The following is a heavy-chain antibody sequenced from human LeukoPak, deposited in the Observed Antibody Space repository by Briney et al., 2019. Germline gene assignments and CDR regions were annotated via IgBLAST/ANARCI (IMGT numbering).Heavy chain of an antibody. D-gene: IGHD3-16*02. Sequence: PGGSLRLSSAASGFTFSSYSMNWVRQAPGKGLEWVSAISSDSTLIYYTDSLKGRLTISRDNAKNSLFLQIHSLRAEDTAVYYCARDYRRDFDYWGQGTLVTVSS. J-gene: IGHJ4*02. CDR2: ISSDSTLI. CDR3: ARDYRRDFDY. CDR1: GFTFSSYS. V-gene: IGHV3-21*01.